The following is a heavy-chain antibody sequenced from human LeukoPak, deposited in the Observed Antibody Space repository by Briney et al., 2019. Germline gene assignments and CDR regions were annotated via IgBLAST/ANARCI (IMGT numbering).Heavy chain of an antibody. V-gene: IGHV3-23*01. D-gene: IGHD1-26*01. Sequence: GGSLRLSCAGSGFTFSGFAMSWVRRTPGKGLEWVSGISGSGDNTLYADSVKGRFTISRDNSKNTLYLEMNSLRAEDTAIYYCAKMKGHPLPKYYMDVWGQGTTVTVSS. CDR2: ISGSGDNT. CDR1: GFTFSGFA. J-gene: IGHJ6*01. CDR3: AKMKGHPLPKYYMDV.